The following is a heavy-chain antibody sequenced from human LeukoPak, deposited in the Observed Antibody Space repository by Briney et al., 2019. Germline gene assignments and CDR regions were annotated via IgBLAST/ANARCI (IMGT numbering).Heavy chain of an antibody. CDR2: IYYSGST. J-gene: IGHJ6*03. Sequence: SETLSLTCTVSGGSISSSSYYWGWIRQPPGKGLEWIGTIYYSGSTYYNPSLKSRVTISVDTSKNQFSLKLSSVTAADTAVYYCARLHYYYYYMDVWGKGTTVTISS. V-gene: IGHV4-39*01. CDR3: ARLHYYYYYMDV. CDR1: GGSISSSSYY.